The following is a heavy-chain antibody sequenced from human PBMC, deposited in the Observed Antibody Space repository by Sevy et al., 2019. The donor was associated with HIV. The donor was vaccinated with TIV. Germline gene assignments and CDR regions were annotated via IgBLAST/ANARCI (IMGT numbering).Heavy chain of an antibody. CDR1: GFSFSNYW. CDR3: ARDCSSASCLWGMDV. J-gene: IGHJ6*02. CDR2: IKRDGSEK. V-gene: IGHV3-7*03. Sequence: GGSLRLSCAASGFSFSNYWMSWVRQAPGKGLEWVANIKRDGSEKYYVASVKGRFTISRDNAKTSLFLQMKSLRGEDTAVDYCARDCSSASCLWGMDVWGQGTTVTVSS. D-gene: IGHD2-2*01.